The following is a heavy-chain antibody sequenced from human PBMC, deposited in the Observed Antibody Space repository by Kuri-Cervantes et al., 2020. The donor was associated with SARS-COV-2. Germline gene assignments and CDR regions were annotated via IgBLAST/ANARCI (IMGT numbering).Heavy chain of an antibody. D-gene: IGHD5-18*01. Sequence: ESLKISCAVYGGSFSGYYWSWIRQPPGKGLGWIGEINHSGSTNYNTSLKSRITMSVDTSKNQFYLKLSSVTAAYTAVYYCARDGGYSYGYDKVRYYFDYWGRGTLVTVSS. J-gene: IGHJ4*02. V-gene: IGHV4-34*10. CDR2: INHSGST. CDR1: GGSFSGYY. CDR3: ARDGGYSYGYDKVRYYFDY.